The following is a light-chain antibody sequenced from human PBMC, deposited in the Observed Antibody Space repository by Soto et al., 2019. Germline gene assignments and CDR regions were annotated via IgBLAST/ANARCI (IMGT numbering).Light chain of an antibody. Sequence: QLVLTQPPSASGTPGQRVTISCSGSSSNIGSNYVYWYQQLPGTAPKLLIYRNNPRPSGVPDRFSGSKSGTSASLATSGLRSEDEADYYCAAWDDSLNYYVFGTGTKVTVL. V-gene: IGLV1-47*01. CDR2: RNN. CDR3: AAWDDSLNYYV. J-gene: IGLJ1*01. CDR1: SSNIGSNY.